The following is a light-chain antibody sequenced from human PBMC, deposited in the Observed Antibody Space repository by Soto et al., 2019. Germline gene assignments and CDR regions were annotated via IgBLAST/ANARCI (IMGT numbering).Light chain of an antibody. Sequence: DLQMTQSPSTLSASIGDRVTITCRASQSISGWLAWYQQKPGKAPKLLIYDASSLESGVPSRFSGSGSGTEFTLTISSLQPDDFAIYYCQQYNSYSRPFGPGTKVDIK. CDR2: DAS. V-gene: IGKV1-5*01. J-gene: IGKJ3*01. CDR1: QSISGW. CDR3: QQYNSYSRP.